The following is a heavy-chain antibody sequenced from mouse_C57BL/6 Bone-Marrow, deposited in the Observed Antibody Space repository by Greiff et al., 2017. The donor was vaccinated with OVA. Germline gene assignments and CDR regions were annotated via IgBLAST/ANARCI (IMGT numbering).Heavy chain of an antibody. V-gene: IGHV5-4*01. CDR3: ARDPLLLDY. Sequence: EVKLVESGGGLVKPGGSLKLSCAASGFTFSSYAMSWVRQTPEKRLEWVATISDGGSYTYYPDNVKGRFTISRDNAKNNLYLQMSHLKSEDTAMYYCARDPLLLDYWGQGTTLTVSS. CDR1: GFTFSSYA. J-gene: IGHJ2*01. CDR2: ISDGGSYT. D-gene: IGHD1-1*01.